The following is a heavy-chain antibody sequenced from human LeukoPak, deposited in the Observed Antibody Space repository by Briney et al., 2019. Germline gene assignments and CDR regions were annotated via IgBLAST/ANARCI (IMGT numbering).Heavy chain of an antibody. CDR3: ARGPGTYYYDSSGYYPRDY. J-gene: IGHJ4*02. CDR2: IDPSDSYT. CDR1: GSSFTSYW. Sequence: GESLKISCKGSGSSFTSYWISWARQLPGKGLEWMGRIDPSDSYTNYSPSFQGHVTISADKSISTAYLQWSSLKASDTAMYYCARGPGTYYYDSSGYYPRDYWGQGTLVTVSS. V-gene: IGHV5-10-1*01. D-gene: IGHD3-22*01.